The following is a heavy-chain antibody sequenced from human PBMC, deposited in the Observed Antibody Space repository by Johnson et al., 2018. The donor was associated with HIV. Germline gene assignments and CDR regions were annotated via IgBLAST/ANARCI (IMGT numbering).Heavy chain of an antibody. J-gene: IGHJ3*02. CDR3: TPVLRPKPLDAFDI. Sequence: VQLVESGGGVVQPGGSLRLSCAASGFRFDDYGMTWVRQAPGTGLEWVGRIKSKTDGGTTDYAAPVKGRFTISRDDSKNTLYLQMNSLKTEDTAVYYCTPVLRPKPLDAFDIWGQGTMVTVSS. CDR2: IKSKTDGGTT. CDR1: GFRFDDYG. V-gene: IGHV3-15*01.